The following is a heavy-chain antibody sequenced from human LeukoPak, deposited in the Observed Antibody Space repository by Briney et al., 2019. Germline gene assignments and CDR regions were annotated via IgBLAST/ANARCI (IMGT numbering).Heavy chain of an antibody. CDR2: IRYDGSNK. CDR1: GFTFSSYA. Sequence: GGSLRLSCAASGFTFSSYAMHWVRQAPGKGLEWVAFIRYDGSNKYYADSVKGRFTISRDNSKNTLYLQMNSLRAEDTAVYYCAKDSSHIKLEQVDYWGQGTLVTVSS. J-gene: IGHJ4*02. V-gene: IGHV3-30*02. CDR3: AKDSSHIKLEQVDY. D-gene: IGHD2-21*01.